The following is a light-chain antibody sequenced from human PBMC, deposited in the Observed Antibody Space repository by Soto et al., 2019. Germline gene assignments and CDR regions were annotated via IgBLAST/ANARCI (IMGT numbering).Light chain of an antibody. CDR2: DVS. V-gene: IGKV3-11*01. J-gene: IGKJ4*01. Sequence: EIVLTQSPATLSLSPGERATLSCRASQSVSTFLAWYQQKPGQVPRLLIYDVSNRAIGIPVRFSGSGSGTDFTLTINSIEPEDFAVYYCQQRSNWPLTFGGGTKVEI. CDR1: QSVSTF. CDR3: QQRSNWPLT.